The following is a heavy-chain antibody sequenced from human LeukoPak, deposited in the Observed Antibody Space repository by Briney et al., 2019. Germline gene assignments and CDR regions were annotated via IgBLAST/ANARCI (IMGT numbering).Heavy chain of an antibody. Sequence: GGSLRLSCAASGFTFSSYGMHWVRQAPGKGLEWVAVIWYDGSNKYYADSVKGRFTISRDNSKNTLYLQMNSLRAEDTAVYYCARDSSRWYSGSYSPQNYWGQGTLVTVSS. D-gene: IGHD1-26*01. CDR3: ARDSSRWYSGSYSPQNY. J-gene: IGHJ4*02. V-gene: IGHV3-33*01. CDR2: IWYDGSNK. CDR1: GFTFSSYG.